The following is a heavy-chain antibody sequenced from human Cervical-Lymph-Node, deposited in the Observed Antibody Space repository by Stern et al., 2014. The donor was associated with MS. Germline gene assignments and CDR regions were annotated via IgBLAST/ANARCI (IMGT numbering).Heavy chain of an antibody. J-gene: IGHJ3*01. CDR3: ARGGLYERGGYYDSLDF. CDR2: INPGGGTN. CDR1: GYTFRNYD. Sequence: QVQLVQSGAEVKQPGASVKVSCKASGYTFRNYDINWVRQAPGQGLEWMGWINPGGGTNGYEQRYQERVAMTRDLTTDTAYMELSRLTSEDTAIYYCARGGLYERGGYYDSLDFWGHGTMVTVSS. D-gene: IGHD3-22*01. V-gene: IGHV1-8*01.